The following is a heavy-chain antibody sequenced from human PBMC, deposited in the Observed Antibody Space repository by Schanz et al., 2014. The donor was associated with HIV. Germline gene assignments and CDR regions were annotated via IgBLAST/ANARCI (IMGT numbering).Heavy chain of an antibody. CDR2: VWYDGSNK. Sequence: QVQLVESGGGVVQPGRSLRLSCAASGFTFSSYGMHWVRQAPGKGLEWVALVWYDGSNKYYVDSVKGRFTISRDNSNNVLFLHMPTLRAEDTATYYCTREGNYYGGSVPGHWGHGTMVTVS. CDR3: TREGNYYGGSVPGH. V-gene: IGHV3-33*01. CDR1: GFTFSSYG. D-gene: IGHD2-21*01. J-gene: IGHJ3*01.